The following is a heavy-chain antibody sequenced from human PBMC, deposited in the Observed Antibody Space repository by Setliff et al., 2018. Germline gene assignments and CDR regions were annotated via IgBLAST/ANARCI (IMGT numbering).Heavy chain of an antibody. V-gene: IGHV4-59*01. Sequence: PSETLSLTCTVSGGSISPYFWSWIRQSPGKGLEWIGYIYHNGNTNFNPSLKTRVTMSVDTSKNQFALILRSVTAADSAVYDCARDRTAYSYGLDVWGQGTTVTVSS. J-gene: IGHJ6*02. CDR3: ARDRTAYSYGLDV. D-gene: IGHD5-18*01. CDR1: GGSISPYF. CDR2: IYHNGNT.